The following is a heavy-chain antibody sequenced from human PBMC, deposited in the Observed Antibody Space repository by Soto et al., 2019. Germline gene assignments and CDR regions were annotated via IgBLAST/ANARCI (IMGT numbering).Heavy chain of an antibody. CDR1: GVTFSSYT. CDR3: ARASSWYVRWFDP. CDR2: IIPILGIA. D-gene: IGHD6-13*01. V-gene: IGHV1-69*02. J-gene: IGHJ5*02. Sequence: QVQLVQSGAEVKKPGSSVKVSCKASGVTFSSYTISWVRQAPGQGLEWMGRIIPILGIANYAQKFQGRVTITADKSTSTAYMELSSLRSEDTAVYYCARASSWYVRWFDPWGQGTLVTVSS.